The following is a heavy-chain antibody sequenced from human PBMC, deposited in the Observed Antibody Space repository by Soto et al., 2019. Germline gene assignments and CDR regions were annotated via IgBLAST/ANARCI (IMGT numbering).Heavy chain of an antibody. V-gene: IGHV1-18*01. Sequence: QVQLVQSGAEVKKPGASVKVSCKASGYTFTSYGISWVRQAPGQGLEWMGWISAYNGNTNYAQKLQGRVTMTTDTSTSTADMELRSLRSDDTAVYYCARDLKGYGSGSYYEGYWGQGTLVTVSS. D-gene: IGHD3-10*01. CDR1: GYTFTSYG. CDR2: ISAYNGNT. J-gene: IGHJ4*02. CDR3: ARDLKGYGSGSYYEGY.